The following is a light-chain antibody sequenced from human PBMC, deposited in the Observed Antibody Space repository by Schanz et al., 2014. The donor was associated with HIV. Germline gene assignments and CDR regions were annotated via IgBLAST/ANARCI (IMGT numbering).Light chain of an antibody. V-gene: IGKV3-11*01. CDR1: QSVSGY. CDR3: QQSGDSGGT. CDR2: DAS. J-gene: IGKJ4*01. Sequence: ETVLTQSPATLSLSPGERATLSCRASQSVSGYLNWYQQKPGQAPRLLIYDASNRATGIPDRFSGGGSGTDFTLTISRLEPEDFAVYYCQQSGDSGGTFGGGTKVDMK.